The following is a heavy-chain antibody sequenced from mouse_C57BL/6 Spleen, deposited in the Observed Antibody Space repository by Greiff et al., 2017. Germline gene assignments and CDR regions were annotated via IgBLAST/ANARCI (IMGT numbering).Heavy chain of an antibody. CDR2: ISYDGSN. Sequence: EVQLQQSGPGLVKPSQSLSLTCSVTGYSITSGYYWNWIRQFPGNKLEWMGYISYDGSNNYNPSLKNRISITRDTSKNQFFLKLNSVTTEDTATYYCARDPLLGYGSGGAYFDVWGTGTTVTVSS. V-gene: IGHV3-6*01. CDR3: ARDPLLGYGSGGAYFDV. J-gene: IGHJ1*03. CDR1: GYSITSGYY. D-gene: IGHD1-1*01.